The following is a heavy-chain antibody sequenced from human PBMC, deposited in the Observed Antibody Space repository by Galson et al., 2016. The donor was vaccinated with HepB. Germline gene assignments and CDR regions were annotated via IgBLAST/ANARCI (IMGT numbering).Heavy chain of an antibody. J-gene: IGHJ4*02. CDR1: GFSFSNYG. CDR3: AKDYSGSYPIYYFDY. Sequence: SLRLSCAASGFSFSNYGMHWVRQAPGKGLEWVAVIWYDGSNKYYADSVKGRLTISRDNSKRTLYLQMNSLRAEDTAVYFCAKDYSGSYPIYYFDYWGQGTLVTVSS. CDR2: IWYDGSNK. D-gene: IGHD1-26*01. V-gene: IGHV3-33*06.